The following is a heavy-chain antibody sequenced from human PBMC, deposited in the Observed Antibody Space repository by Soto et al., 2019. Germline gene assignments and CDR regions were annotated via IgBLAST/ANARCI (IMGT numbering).Heavy chain of an antibody. J-gene: IGHJ4*02. V-gene: IGHV3-64D*08. Sequence: GGSLRLSCSASGFTFSTYAMHLVRQAPGKGLQYVSAISSSGGSTYYADSVKGRFTISRDNSKNTLYLQMSSLRAEDTAVYYCVKDRDRNSHGTFDYWGQGTLVTVSS. CDR3: VKDRDRNSHGTFDY. CDR1: GFTFSTYA. D-gene: IGHD5-18*01. CDR2: ISSSGGST.